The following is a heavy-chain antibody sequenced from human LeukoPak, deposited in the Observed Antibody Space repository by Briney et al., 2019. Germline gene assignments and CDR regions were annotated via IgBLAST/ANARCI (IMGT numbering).Heavy chain of an antibody. CDR3: ARDRLRSRSPELAGLPNAFDI. D-gene: IGHD3-3*01. Sequence: SETLSLTCGVYGGSLSGYFWSWIRQSPGKGLECIGDINYSGSTNYNPSLKSRVTISVDTSKNQFSLKLSSVTAADTAVYYCARDRLRSRSPELAGLPNAFDIWGQGTMVTVSS. J-gene: IGHJ3*02. V-gene: IGHV4-34*01. CDR2: INYSGST. CDR1: GGSLSGYF.